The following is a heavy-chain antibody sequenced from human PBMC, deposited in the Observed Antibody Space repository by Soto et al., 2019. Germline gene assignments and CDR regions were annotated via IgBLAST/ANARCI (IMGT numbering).Heavy chain of an antibody. CDR2: IYYSGST. CDR1: GGSISSYY. V-gene: IGHV4-59*01. Sequence: ETLSLTCTVSGGSISSYYWSWIRQPPGKGLEWIGYIYYSGSTNYNPSLKSRVTISVDTSKNQFSLKLSSVTAADTAVYYCARTAYYDFWSGYYEGAYFDYWGQGTLVTVSS. CDR3: ARTAYYDFWSGYYEGAYFDY. J-gene: IGHJ4*02. D-gene: IGHD3-3*01.